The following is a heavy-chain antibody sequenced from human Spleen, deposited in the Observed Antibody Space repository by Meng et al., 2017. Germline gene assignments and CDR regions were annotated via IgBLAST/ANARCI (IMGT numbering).Heavy chain of an antibody. J-gene: IGHJ4*02. CDR1: GGSVSVYY. CDR2: IDYSGDT. Sequence: ESLKISCDISGGSVSVYYWTWIRQSPGKGLEWIGEIDYSGDTNYNPSLKNRVTISVDTSKNQFSLNLTSVTAADTAVYYCARGPPKATLLYYFDFWGQGTLVTVSS. D-gene: IGHD1-1*01. V-gene: IGHV4-34*01. CDR3: ARGPPKATLLYYFDF.